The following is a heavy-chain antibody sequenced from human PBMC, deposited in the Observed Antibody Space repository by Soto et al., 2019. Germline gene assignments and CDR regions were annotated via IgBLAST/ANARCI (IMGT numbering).Heavy chain of an antibody. CDR1: GFTFSSYA. D-gene: IGHD3-22*01. J-gene: IGHJ5*02. CDR3: ARAGGGYYNDSSLGCFDT. V-gene: IGHV3-30-3*01. Sequence: QVQLVESGGGVVQPGRSLRLSCAASGFTFSSYAMNWVRQAPGKGLEWVAVISYDGSNKYYADSVKGRFTISRDTSKNTKYLQMNRLRAEDTAVYYCARAGGGYYNDSSLGCFDTWGQGTLVTVSS. CDR2: ISYDGSNK.